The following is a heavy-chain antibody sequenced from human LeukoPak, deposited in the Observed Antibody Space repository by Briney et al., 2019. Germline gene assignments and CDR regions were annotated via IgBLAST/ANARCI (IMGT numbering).Heavy chain of an antibody. CDR2: ISRSSSSK. CDR3: VREDPSEYGSIDY. Sequence: WVSLRLSCAASGFTFSSYSMNWVRQAPGKGLEWVAYISRSSSSKHYADSVKGRFTISRDNAKNSLYLQMSSLRDEDTAVYYCVREDPSEYGSIDYWGQGTLVTVSS. CDR1: GFTFSSYS. V-gene: IGHV3-48*02. D-gene: IGHD2/OR15-2a*01. J-gene: IGHJ4*02.